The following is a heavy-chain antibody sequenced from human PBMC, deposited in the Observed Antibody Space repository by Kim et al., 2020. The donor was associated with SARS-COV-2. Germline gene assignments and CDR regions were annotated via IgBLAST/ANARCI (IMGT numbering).Heavy chain of an antibody. CDR2: T. CDR3: GRGDNCSPFDY. Sequence: TNYDASVKGRFTTSSKNAKNTLYQQKNSLRAEDTAVDYCGRGDNCSPFDYWGQGTLVTVSS. J-gene: IGHJ4*02. D-gene: IGHD1-20*01. V-gene: IGHV3-74*01.